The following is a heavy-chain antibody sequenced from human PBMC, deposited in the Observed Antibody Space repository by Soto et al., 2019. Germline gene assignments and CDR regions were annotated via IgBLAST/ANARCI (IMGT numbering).Heavy chain of an antibody. J-gene: IGHJ4*02. CDR1: GGSISSGDYY. V-gene: IGHV4-30-4*01. D-gene: IGHD3-16*01. Sequence: SETLSLTCTVSGGSISSGDYYWSWIRQPPGKGLEWIGYIYYSGSTYYNPSLKSRVTISVDTSKNQFSLKLSSVTAADTAVYYCARDRARLGGHDYWGQGTLVTV. CDR2: IYYSGST. CDR3: ARDRARLGGHDY.